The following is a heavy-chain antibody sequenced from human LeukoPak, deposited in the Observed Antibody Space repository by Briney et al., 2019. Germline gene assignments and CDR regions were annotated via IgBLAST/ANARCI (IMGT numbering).Heavy chain of an antibody. J-gene: IGHJ4*02. V-gene: IGHV3-23*01. CDR2: ISGGGVTT. Sequence: PGGSLRLSCVGSGFTSIAYALTWARQAPGKGLEWVSGISGGGVTTYYADSVKGRFTISRDNSKNTLYLQMNSLRAEDTAVYYCARGVYYYDSSGTPEDFDYWGQGTLVTVSS. D-gene: IGHD3-22*01. CDR1: GFTSIAYA. CDR3: ARGVYYYDSSGTPEDFDY.